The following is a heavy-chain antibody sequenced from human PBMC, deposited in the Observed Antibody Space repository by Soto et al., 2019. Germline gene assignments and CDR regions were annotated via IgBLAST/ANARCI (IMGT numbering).Heavy chain of an antibody. Sequence: EVQLVESGGGLVQPGGSLRLSCAASGFTFSDYHMDWVRQAPGKGLEWVGRIRNKANRYTTEYAASVKGRFTISRDESENSLFLQMNSLKAEDTAVYYCVRGYRSFDSWGQGTLVTVSS. CDR1: GFTFSDYH. CDR3: VRGYRSFDS. J-gene: IGHJ4*02. V-gene: IGHV3-72*01. CDR2: IRNKANRYTT. D-gene: IGHD5-18*01.